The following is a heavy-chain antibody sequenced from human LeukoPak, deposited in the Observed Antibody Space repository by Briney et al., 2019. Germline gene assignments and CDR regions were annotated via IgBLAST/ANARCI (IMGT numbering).Heavy chain of an antibody. CDR1: GDSMNNYY. CDR2: INYSGST. Sequence: PSETLSLACTVSGDSMNNYYWSWIRQPPGKGLEWIGNINYSGSTNSNPSLKSRATISVDMSRKHFFLDLSSVTAADTAVYYCARAVHYSGTSDQYTGRWYYFDFWGQGTLVTVSS. J-gene: IGHJ4*02. CDR3: ARAVHYSGTSDQYTGRWYYFDF. D-gene: IGHD4-23*01. V-gene: IGHV4-59*01.